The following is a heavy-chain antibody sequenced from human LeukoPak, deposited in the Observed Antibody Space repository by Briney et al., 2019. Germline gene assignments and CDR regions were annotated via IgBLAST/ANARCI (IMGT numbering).Heavy chain of an antibody. D-gene: IGHD2-21*02. CDR2: ISSSGSSI. CDR3: ARETYCGGDCYVQYYFDY. J-gene: IGHJ4*02. Sequence: GGSLRLSCTASGFSFRSYEMNWVRQAPGKGLEWISYISSSGSSIYYADSVKGRFTISRDNAKNSLYLQMNSLRAEDTAVYYCARETYCGGDCYVQYYFDYWGQGTLVTVSS. CDR1: GFSFRSYE. V-gene: IGHV3-48*03.